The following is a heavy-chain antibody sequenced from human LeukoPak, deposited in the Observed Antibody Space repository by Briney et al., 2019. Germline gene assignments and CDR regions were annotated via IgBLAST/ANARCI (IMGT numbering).Heavy chain of an antibody. V-gene: IGHV1-69*05. CDR1: GGTFSSYA. J-gene: IGHJ4*02. CDR3: ARSAEPYYFDY. CDR2: IIPIFGTA. Sequence: SSVKVSCKASGGTFSSYAISWVRQAPGQGLEWMGRIIPIFGTANYAQKFQGRVTITTVESTSTAYMELSSLRSEDTAVYYCARSAEPYYFDYWGQGTLVTVSS.